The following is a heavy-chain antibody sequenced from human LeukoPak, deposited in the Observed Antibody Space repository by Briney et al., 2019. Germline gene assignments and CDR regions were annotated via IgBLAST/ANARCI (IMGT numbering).Heavy chain of an antibody. J-gene: IGHJ4*02. D-gene: IGHD2-8*01. V-gene: IGHV3-21*01. Sequence: GGSLRLSCAASGFTFSSYSMNWVRQAPGKGLKWVSSISSTSIYKYYADSVKGRFTISRDNAKDSLFLQMNSLRAEDTAIYYCARDPRIYCTNGICRDDYFDNWGQGTLVTVSS. CDR2: ISSTSIYK. CDR1: GFTFSSYS. CDR3: ARDPRIYCTNGICRDDYFDN.